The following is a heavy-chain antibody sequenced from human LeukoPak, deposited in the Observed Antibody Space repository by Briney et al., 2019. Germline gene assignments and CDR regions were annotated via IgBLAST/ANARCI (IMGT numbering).Heavy chain of an antibody. Sequence: GGSLRLSCAASGFTFSSYAMSWVRQAPGKGLEWVSAISGSGGSTYYADSVKGRFTISRDNSKNTLFLQMNSLRAEDTAVYYCAKSAYYYDSSGYHYFDYWGQGTLVTVSS. CDR3: AKSAYYYDSSGYHYFDY. CDR1: GFTFSSYA. J-gene: IGHJ4*02. D-gene: IGHD3-22*01. V-gene: IGHV3-23*01. CDR2: ISGSGGST.